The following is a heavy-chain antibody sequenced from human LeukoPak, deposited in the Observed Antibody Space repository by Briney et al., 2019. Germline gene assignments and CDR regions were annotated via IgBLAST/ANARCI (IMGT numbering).Heavy chain of an antibody. V-gene: IGHV3-30*02. CDR1: GFTFSSYG. CDR2: IRYDGSNK. Sequence: GGSLRLSCAASGFTFSSYGMHWVRQAPGKGLEWVAFIRYDGSNKYYADSVKGRFTISRDNSKNTLYLQMNSLRAEDTAVYYCAKDPMVPGVIGRYFDYWGQGTLVTVSS. CDR3: AKDPMVPGVIGRYFDY. D-gene: IGHD3-10*01. J-gene: IGHJ4*02.